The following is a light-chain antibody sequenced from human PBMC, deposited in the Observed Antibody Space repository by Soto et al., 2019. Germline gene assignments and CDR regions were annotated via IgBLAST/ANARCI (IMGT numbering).Light chain of an antibody. CDR1: KLGDKY. CDR3: QAWESSTVV. J-gene: IGLJ2*01. CDR2: QDS. V-gene: IGLV3-1*01. Sequence: SYELTQPPSVSVSPGQTASITCSGDKLGDKYACWYQQKPGQSPVLVIYQDSKRPSGIPERFSGSNSGNTATLTISGTQAMDEADYYCQAWESSTVVFGGGTKATVL.